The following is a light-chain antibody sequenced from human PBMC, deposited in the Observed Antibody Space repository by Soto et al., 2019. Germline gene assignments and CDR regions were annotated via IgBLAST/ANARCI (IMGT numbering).Light chain of an antibody. CDR1: QSVSSY. V-gene: IGKV3-11*01. CDR2: DAS. J-gene: IGKJ2*01. CDR3: QQRSNWPPWYT. Sequence: EIVLTQSPATLSLSPGERATLSCRASQSVSSYLAWYQQKPGQAPRLLIYDASNRATGIPARFSGSGSGTDFTLTISSLEPEDFAVYYCQQRSNWPPWYTFGQGTKLEIQ.